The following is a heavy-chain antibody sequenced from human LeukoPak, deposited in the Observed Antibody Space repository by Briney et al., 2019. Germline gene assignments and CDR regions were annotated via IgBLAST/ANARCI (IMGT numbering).Heavy chain of an antibody. CDR3: AKDGGTGTYYYYYMDV. CDR2: ISWNSGSI. J-gene: IGHJ6*03. V-gene: IGHV3-9*01. CDR1: GFTFDDYA. D-gene: IGHD1-1*01. Sequence: GRSLRLSCAASGFTFDDYAMHWVRQAPGKGLEWVSGISWNSGSIGYADSVKGRFTIYRDNAKNSLYLQMNSLRAEDTALYYCAKDGGTGTYYYYYMDVWGKGTTVTVSS.